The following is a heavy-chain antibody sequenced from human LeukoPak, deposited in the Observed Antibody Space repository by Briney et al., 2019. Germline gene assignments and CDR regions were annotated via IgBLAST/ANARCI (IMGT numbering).Heavy chain of an antibody. V-gene: IGHV3-43*02. CDR1: GFTFDDYA. J-gene: IGHJ4*02. Sequence: GGSLRLSCAASGFTFDDYAMHWVRQAPGKGLEWVSLISGDGGSTYYADSVKGRFTISRDNAKNSLYLQMNSLRAEDTAVYYCARAHGYCSSTSCYFDYWGQGTLVTVSS. CDR2: ISGDGGST. D-gene: IGHD2-2*03. CDR3: ARAHGYCSSTSCYFDY.